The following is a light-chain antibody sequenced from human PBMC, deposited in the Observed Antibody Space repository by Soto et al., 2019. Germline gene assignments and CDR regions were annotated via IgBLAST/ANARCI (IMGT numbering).Light chain of an antibody. CDR1: SSDVGGYNF. CDR2: EVS. V-gene: IGLV2-8*01. CDR3: SSYAGGIKWV. J-gene: IGLJ3*02. Sequence: ALTQPPSASGSPGQSVTISCTGTSSDVGGYNFVSWYQQHPGKAPKFMIYEVSKRPSGVPDRFSGSKSGNTASLTVSGLQAEDEADYYCSSYAGGIKWVFGGGTKLTVL.